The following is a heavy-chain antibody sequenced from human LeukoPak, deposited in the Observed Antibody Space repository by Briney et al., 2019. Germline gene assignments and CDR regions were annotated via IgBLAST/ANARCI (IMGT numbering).Heavy chain of an antibody. V-gene: IGHV3-11*04. CDR3: ARLDIVVVPAVLPPTDAFDI. CDR1: GFTFSDYY. D-gene: IGHD2-2*02. CDR2: ISSSGSTI. J-gene: IGHJ3*02. Sequence: PGGSLRLSCAASGFTFSDYYMSWIRQAPGKGLEWVSCISSSGSTIYYADSVKGRFTISRDNAKNSLYLQMNSLRAEDTAVYYCARLDIVVVPAVLPPTDAFDIWGQGTMVTVSS.